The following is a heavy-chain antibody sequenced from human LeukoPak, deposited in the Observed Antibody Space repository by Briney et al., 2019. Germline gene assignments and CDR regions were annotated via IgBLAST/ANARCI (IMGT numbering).Heavy chain of an antibody. CDR3: AKRGPYSSGWYKKLPYDAFDI. CDR2: MYSSGST. Sequence: PSETLSLTCTVSGGSISITSYYWGWIRQPPGKGLEWIGSMYSSGSTYYNPSLKSRVTISVDTSKNQFSLKLSSVTAADTAVYYCAKRGPYSSGWYKKLPYDAFDIWGQGTMVTVSS. V-gene: IGHV4-39*07. D-gene: IGHD6-19*01. J-gene: IGHJ3*02. CDR1: GGSISITSYY.